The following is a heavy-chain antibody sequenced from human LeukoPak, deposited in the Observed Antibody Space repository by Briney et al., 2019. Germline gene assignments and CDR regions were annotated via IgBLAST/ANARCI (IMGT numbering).Heavy chain of an antibody. V-gene: IGHV3-48*03. J-gene: IGHJ4*02. CDR2: ISGSGHKI. Sequence: GGSLRLSCAASGFTFSSSEMNWVRRAPGKGLEWVSYISGSGHKIKYADSVKGRFSISRDNAEQSLYLQMNSLRAEDTAVYYCARGAPRTDWGQGTLVTVSS. CDR3: ARGAPRTD. CDR1: GFTFSSSE.